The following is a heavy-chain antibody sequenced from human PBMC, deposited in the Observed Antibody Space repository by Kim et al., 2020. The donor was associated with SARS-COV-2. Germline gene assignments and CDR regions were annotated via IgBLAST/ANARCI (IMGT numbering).Heavy chain of an antibody. CDR2: MNHNSGNT. J-gene: IGHJ4*02. CDR1: GYTFTSYD. Sequence: ASVKVSCKASGYTFTSYDINWVRQATGQGLEWMGWMNHNSGNTGYAQKFQGRVTMTRNTSISTAYMELSSLRSEDTAVYYCARWNFDYGDYHFDYWGQGTLVTVSS. V-gene: IGHV1-8*01. D-gene: IGHD4-17*01. CDR3: ARWNFDYGDYHFDY.